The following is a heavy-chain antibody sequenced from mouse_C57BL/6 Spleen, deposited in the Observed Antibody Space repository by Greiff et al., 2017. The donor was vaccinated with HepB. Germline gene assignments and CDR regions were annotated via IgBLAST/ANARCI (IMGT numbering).Heavy chain of an antibody. Sequence: EVMLVESGGGLVKPGGSLKLSCAASGFTFSSYAMSWVRQTPEKRLEWVATISDGGSYTYYPDNVKGRFTISRDNAKNNLYLQMSHLKSEDTAMYYCARAGYYGSSSYFDYWGQGTTLTVSS. CDR3: ARAGYYGSSSYFDY. CDR2: ISDGGSYT. V-gene: IGHV5-4*03. D-gene: IGHD1-1*01. CDR1: GFTFSSYA. J-gene: IGHJ2*01.